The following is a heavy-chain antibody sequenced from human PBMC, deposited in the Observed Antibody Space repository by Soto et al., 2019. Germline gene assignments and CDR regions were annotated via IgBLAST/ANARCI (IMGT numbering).Heavy chain of an antibody. CDR1: GFTFSSYS. V-gene: IGHV3-21*01. Sequence: EVQLVESGGGLVKPGGSLRLSCAASGFTFSSYSMNWVRQAPGKGLEWVSSISSSSSYIYYADSVKGRFTISRDNAKNSLYLQMNSLRAEDTAVYYCAREGKVTIFGVVPEDYWGQGTLVTVSS. CDR2: ISSSSSYI. D-gene: IGHD3-3*01. J-gene: IGHJ4*02. CDR3: AREGKVTIFGVVPEDY.